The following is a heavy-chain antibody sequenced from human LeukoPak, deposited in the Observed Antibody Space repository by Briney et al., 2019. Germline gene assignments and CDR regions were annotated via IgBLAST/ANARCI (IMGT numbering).Heavy chain of an antibody. J-gene: IGHJ4*02. CDR1: GFTFGDYA. D-gene: IGHD5-24*01. CDR2: TRSKAYGGTT. Sequence: GGSLRLSYTASGFTFGDYAMGWFRQAPGKGLEWLGFTRSKAYGGTTEYAASAKGRFTISRDDSKSIAYLQMNSLKTEDTAVYYCTRWLQHVRYFDYWGQGTLVTVSS. CDR3: TRWLQHVRYFDY. V-gene: IGHV3-49*03.